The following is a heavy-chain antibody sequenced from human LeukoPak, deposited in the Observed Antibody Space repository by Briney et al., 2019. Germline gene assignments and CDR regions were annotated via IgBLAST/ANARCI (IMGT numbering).Heavy chain of an antibody. Sequence: SETLSLTCTVSGASISGSRYYWGWIRQPPGKGLEWIGNIYYTGPTYYNASLESRVTISLDTSKDQFSLKLSSVTAADTAVYFCARAYSSSWYFNWFDPWGQGTLVTVSS. D-gene: IGHD6-13*01. CDR3: ARAYSSSWYFNWFDP. CDR2: IYYTGPT. J-gene: IGHJ5*02. CDR1: GASISGSRYY. V-gene: IGHV4-39*07.